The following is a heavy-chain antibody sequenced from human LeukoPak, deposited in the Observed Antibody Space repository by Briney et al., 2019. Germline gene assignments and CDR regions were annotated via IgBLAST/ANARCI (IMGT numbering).Heavy chain of an antibody. CDR2: ISGYSDNT. V-gene: IGHV1-18*01. D-gene: IGHD6-19*01. J-gene: IGHJ4*02. Sequence: ASVKVSCKASGYTFTTYGIAWVRRAPGQGLEWLGWISGYSDNTKYSEKVQGRVTMTKDTSTSTVYMELRSLRPDDTATYFCARGLAVAGIYMYWGQGTQITVSS. CDR1: GYTFTTYG. CDR3: ARGLAVAGIYMY.